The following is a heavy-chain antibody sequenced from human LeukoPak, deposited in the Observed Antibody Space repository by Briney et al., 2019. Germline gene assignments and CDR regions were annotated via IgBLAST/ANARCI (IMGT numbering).Heavy chain of an antibody. CDR1: GGSFSGYY. CDR3: ARGLYRRYEQRGNWFDP. V-gene: IGHV4-34*01. CDR2: INHSGST. D-gene: IGHD6-25*01. Sequence: KPSETLSLTCAVYGGSFSGYYWSWIRQPPGKGLEWIGEINHSGSTNYNPSLKSRVTISVDTSKNQFSLKLSSVTAADTAVYYCARGLYRRYEQRGNWFDPWGQGTLVTVSS. J-gene: IGHJ5*02.